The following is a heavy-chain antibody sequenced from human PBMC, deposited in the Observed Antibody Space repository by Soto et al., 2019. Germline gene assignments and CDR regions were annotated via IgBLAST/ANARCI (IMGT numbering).Heavy chain of an antibody. Sequence: EVQLVESGGGLVQPGGSLRLSCAASGFTFSSYWMSWVRQAPGKGLEWVANIKQDGSEKYYVDSVKGRFTISRDNAKNSLYLQMNSLRAEDTAVYYCARAEVSLFLTTVTMGCGLWDYWGQGTLVTVSS. CDR3: ARAEVSLFLTTVTMGCGLWDY. J-gene: IGHJ4*02. CDR1: GFTFSSYW. CDR2: IKQDGSEK. D-gene: IGHD4-17*01. V-gene: IGHV3-7*05.